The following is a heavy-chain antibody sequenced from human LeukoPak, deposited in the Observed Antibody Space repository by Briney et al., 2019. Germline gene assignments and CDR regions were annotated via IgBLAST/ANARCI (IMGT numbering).Heavy chain of an antibody. CDR2: VYSNGRA. D-gene: IGHD3-3*01. CDR3: ARDQDDFWSGYYYFDY. V-gene: IGHV4-4*07. J-gene: IGHJ4*02. Sequence: SETLSLTCSVSGGSISSFHWSWIRRPAGKGLEWIGHVYSNGRATYSPSLTSRVTMSVDTPKNQVSLQLSSVTAADTAVYYCARDQDDFWSGYYYFDYWGQGILVTVSS. CDR1: GGSISSFH.